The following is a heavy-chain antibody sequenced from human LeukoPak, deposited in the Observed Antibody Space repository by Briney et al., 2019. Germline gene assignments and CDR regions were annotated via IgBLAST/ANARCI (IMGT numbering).Heavy chain of an antibody. CDR2: TYYSGST. J-gene: IGHJ3*02. V-gene: IGHV4-59*08. CDR3: ARRVVVTAIRDDAFDI. Sequence: SETLSLTCTVSGGSISSYYWSWIRQPPGKGLEWNGYTYYSGSTNYNPSLKSRVTISVDTSKNQFSLKLSSVTAADTAVYYCARRVVVTAIRDDAFDIWGQGTKVTVSS. CDR1: GGSISSYY. D-gene: IGHD2-21*02.